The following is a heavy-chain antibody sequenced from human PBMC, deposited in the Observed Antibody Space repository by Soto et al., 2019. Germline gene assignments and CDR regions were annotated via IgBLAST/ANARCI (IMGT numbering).Heavy chain of an antibody. CDR1: GGSISGYY. Sequence: QVQLQESGPGLVKPSETLSLTCTVSGGSISGYYWSWIRQPPGKGLEWIGYIHYSGSTNNHPSLKSRITIAADTSQNHISLNLRSVTTADTAVYYGARDRGRTRAYYYGMDVWGQGTTVIVSS. V-gene: IGHV4-59*01. CDR2: IHYSGST. J-gene: IGHJ6*02. D-gene: IGHD3-10*01. CDR3: ARDRGRTRAYYYGMDV.